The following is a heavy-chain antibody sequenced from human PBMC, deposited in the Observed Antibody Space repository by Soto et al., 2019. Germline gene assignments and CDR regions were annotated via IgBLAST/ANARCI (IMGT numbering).Heavy chain of an antibody. CDR3: AREGLAALPNVIDY. CDR2: ISSSSSYI. D-gene: IGHD6-6*01. V-gene: IGHV3-21*01. Sequence: GGSLRLSCAASGFTFSSYSMNWVRQAPGKGLEWVSSISSSSSYIYYADSVKGRFTISRDNAKNSLYLQMNSLRAEDTAVYYCAREGLAALPNVIDYWGQGTLVTVSS. J-gene: IGHJ4*02. CDR1: GFTFSSYS.